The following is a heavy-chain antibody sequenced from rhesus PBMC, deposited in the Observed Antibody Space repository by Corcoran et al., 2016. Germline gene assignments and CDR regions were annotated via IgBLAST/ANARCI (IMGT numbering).Heavy chain of an antibody. D-gene: IGHD5-24*01. CDR3: ARPRYSGYNRFDV. CDR2: IYGGIGST. J-gene: IGHJ5-1*01. CDR1: GGSISSNY. Sequence: QVQLQESGPGLVKPSETLSLTCAVSGGSISSNYWSWIRQSPGKGLEWIGYIYGGIGSTSYNPSLKSRVTISTDTSKNQFSLKLSSVTAADTAVYYCARPRYSGYNRFDVWGPGVLVTVSS. V-gene: IGHV4-147*01.